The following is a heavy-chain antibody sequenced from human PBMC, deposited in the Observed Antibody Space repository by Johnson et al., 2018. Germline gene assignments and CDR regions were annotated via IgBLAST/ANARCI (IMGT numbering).Heavy chain of an antibody. CDR1: GFTFSSYG. Sequence: QVQLVQSGGGVVQPGRSLRLSCAASGFTFSSYGMHWVRQAPGKGLEWVAVISYDGSNKYYADSVKGRFTISRDNSKNTLYLQMNSLRAEETAVYYCAQEGGMEWEYYGPFQYGGPGTLVTVSS. J-gene: IGHJ1*01. V-gene: IGHV3-30*18. CDR2: ISYDGSNK. CDR3: AQEGGMEWEYYGPFQY. D-gene: IGHD1-26*01.